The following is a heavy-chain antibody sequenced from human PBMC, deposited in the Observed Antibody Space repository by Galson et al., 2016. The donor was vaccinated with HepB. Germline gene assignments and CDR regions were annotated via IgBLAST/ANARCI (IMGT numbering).Heavy chain of an antibody. V-gene: IGHV5-51*01. J-gene: IGHJ3*02. CDR2: IYPEDSDT. D-gene: IGHD1-14*01. CDR1: GSSFTSYW. CDR3: AIGKYMAFDM. Sequence: QSGAEVKKPGESLRISCKGSGSSFTSYWIAWVRQMPGKGLEWMGIIYPEDSDTRYSLSLAGQVTISVDKSTTTAYLQWGGLKASDSAMYYCAIGKYMAFDMWGQGTMVTVSS.